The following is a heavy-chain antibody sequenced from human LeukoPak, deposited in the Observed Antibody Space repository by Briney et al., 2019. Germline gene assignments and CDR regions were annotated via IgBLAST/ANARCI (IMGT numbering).Heavy chain of an antibody. Sequence: ASVKVSCKASGYTFTSYGISWVRQAPGQGFEWMGWISAYNGNTNYAQKLQGRVTMTTDTSTSTAYMELRSLRSDDTAVYYCARDGLGCSSTSCPFDYWGQGTLVTVSS. CDR1: GYTFTSYG. J-gene: IGHJ4*02. CDR2: ISAYNGNT. V-gene: IGHV1-18*01. D-gene: IGHD2-2*01. CDR3: ARDGLGCSSTSCPFDY.